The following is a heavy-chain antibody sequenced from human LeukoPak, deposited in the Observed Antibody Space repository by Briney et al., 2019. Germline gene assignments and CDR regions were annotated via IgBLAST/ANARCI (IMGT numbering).Heavy chain of an antibody. CDR3: ARRVLWFGVDV. Sequence: TSETLSLTCTVSGGSISSYYWSWIRQPPGKGLEWIGYIYYSGSTNYNPSLKSRVTISVDTSKNQFSLKLSSVTAADTAVYYCARRVLWFGVDVWGPGTTVTVSS. CDR1: GGSISSYY. V-gene: IGHV4-59*08. J-gene: IGHJ6*02. CDR2: IYYSGST. D-gene: IGHD3-10*01.